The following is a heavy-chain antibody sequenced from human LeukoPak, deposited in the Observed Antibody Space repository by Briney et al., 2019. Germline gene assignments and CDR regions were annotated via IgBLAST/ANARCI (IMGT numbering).Heavy chain of an antibody. CDR3: ARENSYGYGFDY. V-gene: IGHV3-7*01. Sequence: GGSLRLSCAASGFTFSDHWMSWVRQAPGKGLEWVANINQHGTEKYYVDSVKGRFTISRDNAKNSLYLQMNSLRAEDTAVYYCARENSYGYGFDYWGQGTLVTVSS. J-gene: IGHJ4*02. CDR2: INQHGTEK. D-gene: IGHD5-18*01. CDR1: GFTFSDHW.